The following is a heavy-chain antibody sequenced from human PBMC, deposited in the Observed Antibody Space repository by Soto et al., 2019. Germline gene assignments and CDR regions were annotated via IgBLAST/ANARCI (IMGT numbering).Heavy chain of an antibody. J-gene: IGHJ6*02. V-gene: IGHV1-18*01. CDR2: ISAHNSNT. Sequence: VASVKVSCKASGYTFTSYDISWVRQAPGQGLEWMGWISAHNSNTKYAQKFQGRVTMTTDTSTSTAYMELRSLRSDDTAVYYCARAPHSSSSAYYYGMDVWGQGTTVTVSS. CDR1: GYTFTSYD. CDR3: ARAPHSSSSAYYYGMDV. D-gene: IGHD6-6*01.